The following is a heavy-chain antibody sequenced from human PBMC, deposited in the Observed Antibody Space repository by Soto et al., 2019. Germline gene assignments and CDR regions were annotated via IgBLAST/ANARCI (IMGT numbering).Heavy chain of an antibody. CDR2: ISGSGGST. J-gene: IGHJ6*03. CDR1: GFTFSSYA. CDR3: AKGQQLVPGLNYYYYYMDV. Sequence: EVQLLESGGGLVQPGGSLRLSCAASGFTFSSYAMSWVRQAPGKGLEWVSAISGSGGSTYYADSVKGRFTISRDNSKNTLYLQMNSLRAEDTAVYYCAKGQQLVPGLNYYYYYMDVWGKGTTVTVSS. D-gene: IGHD6-13*01. V-gene: IGHV3-23*01.